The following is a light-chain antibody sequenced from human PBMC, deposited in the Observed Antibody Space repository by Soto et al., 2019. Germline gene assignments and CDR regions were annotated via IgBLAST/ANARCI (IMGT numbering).Light chain of an antibody. Sequence: QSVLTQPPSVSAAPGQKVTISCSGSSSNIGNNYVSWYQQLPGTAPKLLIYDNNKRPSGIPDRFSGSKSGTSATLGITGLQTGDEADYYCGTWASSLSAGVFGGGPKVT. CDR3: GTWASSLSAGV. V-gene: IGLV1-51*01. CDR2: DNN. J-gene: IGLJ3*02. CDR1: SSNIGNNY.